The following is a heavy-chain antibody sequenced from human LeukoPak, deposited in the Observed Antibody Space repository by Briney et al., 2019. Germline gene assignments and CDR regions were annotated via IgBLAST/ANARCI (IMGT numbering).Heavy chain of an antibody. J-gene: IGHJ4*02. CDR3: ARDGGSAWFLDY. V-gene: IGHV3-7*01. D-gene: IGHD6-19*01. CDR1: GFTFSNYW. CDR2: IKTDGSET. Sequence: GGSLRLSCAASGFTFSNYWMFWVRQAPGKGLEWVAHIKTDGSETYYLDSVKGRFTISRDNAKNSLYLQMNSLRAEDTAVYYCARDGGSAWFLDYWGQGTLVTVSS.